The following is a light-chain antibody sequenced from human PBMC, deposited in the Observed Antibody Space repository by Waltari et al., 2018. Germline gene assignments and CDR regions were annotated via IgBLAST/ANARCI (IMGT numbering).Light chain of an antibody. Sequence: QSALTQPASVSGSPGQSITISCTGSSSDVGRDNYVSWYQQFPDRAPKLIIYDVTNRPPGVSHRFPGSKAATTASLITSGLQPEDEAEYYCASYNPGSTLVFGGGTKLTVL. CDR2: DVT. CDR1: SSDVGRDNY. J-gene: IGLJ3*02. V-gene: IGLV2-14*01. CDR3: ASYNPGSTLV.